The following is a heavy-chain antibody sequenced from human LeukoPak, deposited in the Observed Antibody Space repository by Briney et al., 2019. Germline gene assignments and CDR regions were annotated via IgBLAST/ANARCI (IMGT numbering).Heavy chain of an antibody. V-gene: IGHV3-9*01. J-gene: IGHJ4*02. Sequence: PGRSLRLSCAASGFTFDDYAMHWVRQAPGKGLEWVSGISWNSGSIGYADSVKGRFTISRDNVKNSLYLQMNSLRAEDTALYYCATSSSWGQGTLVTVSS. CDR2: ISWNSGSI. CDR3: ATSSS. D-gene: IGHD6-13*01. CDR1: GFTFDDYA.